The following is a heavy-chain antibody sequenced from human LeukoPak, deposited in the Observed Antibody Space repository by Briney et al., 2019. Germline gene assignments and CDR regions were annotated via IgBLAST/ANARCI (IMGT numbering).Heavy chain of an antibody. CDR3: ARAGYQLLLDP. Sequence: SQTPSLTCAISGDSVSSNSAAWHWIRQSPSRGLEWLGRTYYRSKWCNDYAVSVTSRITINPDTSKNQFSLQLNSVIPEDTAVYYCARAGYQLLLDPWGQGTLVTVSS. CDR2: TYYRSKWCN. V-gene: IGHV6-1*01. J-gene: IGHJ5*02. D-gene: IGHD2-2*01. CDR1: GDSVSSNSAA.